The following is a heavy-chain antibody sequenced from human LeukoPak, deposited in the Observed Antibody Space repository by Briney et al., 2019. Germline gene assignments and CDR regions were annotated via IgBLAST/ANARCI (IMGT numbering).Heavy chain of an antibody. D-gene: IGHD2-2*02. CDR2: IYHSGST. J-gene: IGHJ4*02. V-gene: IGHV4-38-2*02. Sequence: SETLSLTCAVSGYSISSGYYWGWIRQPPGKGLEWIGSIYHSGSTYYNPSLKSRVTISVGTSKNQFSLKLSSVTAADTAVYYCARDGRYCSSTSCYTGAYFDYWGQGTLVTVPS. CDR1: GYSISSGYY. CDR3: ARDGRYCSSTSCYTGAYFDY.